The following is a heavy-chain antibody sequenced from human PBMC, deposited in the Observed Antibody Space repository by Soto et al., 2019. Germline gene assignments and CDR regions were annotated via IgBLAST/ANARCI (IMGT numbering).Heavy chain of an antibody. CDR1: GDTFTSYG. V-gene: IGHV1-18*04. CDR2: ISAYNGNT. CDR3: ARRISVVAYYYYMDV. D-gene: IGHD2-15*01. Sequence: ASVKVCCKASGDTFTSYGISWVRQAPGQGPEWMGWISAYNGNTNYAQRLQGRVTMTTDTSTNTAYMELRSLTSDDTAVYYCARRISVVAYYYYMDVWGKGTTVTVSS. J-gene: IGHJ6*03.